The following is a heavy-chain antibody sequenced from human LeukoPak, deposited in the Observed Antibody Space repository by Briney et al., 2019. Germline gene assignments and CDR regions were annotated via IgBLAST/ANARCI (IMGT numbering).Heavy chain of an antibody. CDR2: IIPIFGTA. V-gene: IGHV1-69*05. D-gene: IGHD1-26*01. CDR3: ARGTTREYYFDY. CDR1: GGTFSSYA. J-gene: IGHJ4*02. Sequence: ASVKVSCKASGGTFSSYAISWVRQAPGQGLEWMGGIIPIFGTANYAQKFQGRVTMTTDTSTSTAYMELRSLRSDDTAVYYCARGTTREYYFDYWGQGTLVTVSS.